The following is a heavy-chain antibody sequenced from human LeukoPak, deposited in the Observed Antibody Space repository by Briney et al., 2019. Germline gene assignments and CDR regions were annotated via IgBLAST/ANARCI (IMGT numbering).Heavy chain of an antibody. CDR1: GASISSSRYY. CDR2: ISYSGTT. V-gene: IGHV4-39*01. Sequence: SETLSLTCTVSGASISSSRYYWGWIRQPPGKGLEWIGSISYSGTTYYNPSLKSRGSISVDTSRNQFSLKLSSVTAPDTAVYYCARHQHPGIPALWGRGTLVTVSS. D-gene: IGHD1-1*01. J-gene: IGHJ2*01. CDR3: ARHQHPGIPAL.